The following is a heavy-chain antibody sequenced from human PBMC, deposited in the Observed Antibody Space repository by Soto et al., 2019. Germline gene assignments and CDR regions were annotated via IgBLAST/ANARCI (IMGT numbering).Heavy chain of an antibody. CDR2: IYYSGST. CDR1: GGSISSSSYF. V-gene: IGHV4-39*01. J-gene: IGHJ5*02. Sequence: QLQLQESGPGLVKPSETLSLTCSVSGGSISSSSYFWGWIRQPPGKGLEWIGSIYYSGSTYYNPSLTSRVTVSVDTSNNHFSLKLSSVTAADTAVYYCARHPSDFWFDPWGQGTLVTVSS. D-gene: IGHD2-21*02. CDR3: ARHPSDFWFDP.